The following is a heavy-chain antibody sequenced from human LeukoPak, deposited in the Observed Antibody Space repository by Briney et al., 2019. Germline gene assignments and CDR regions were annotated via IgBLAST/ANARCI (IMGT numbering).Heavy chain of an antibody. CDR3: ARMGSNYYGSGSYYYYYFDY. CDR1: GFTVSSNY. J-gene: IGHJ4*02. Sequence: PGGSLRLSCAASGFTVSSNYMSWVRQAPGKGLEWVSVIYSGGSTYYADSVKGRFTISRDNSKNTLYLQMNSLRAEDTAVYYCARMGSNYYGSGSYYYYYFDYWGQGTLVTVSS. V-gene: IGHV3-53*01. D-gene: IGHD3-10*01. CDR2: IYSGGST.